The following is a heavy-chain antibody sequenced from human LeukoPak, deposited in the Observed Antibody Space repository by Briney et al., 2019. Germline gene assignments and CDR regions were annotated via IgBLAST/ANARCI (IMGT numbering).Heavy chain of an antibody. V-gene: IGHV3-33*06. CDR2: IWYDGSNK. CDR3: AKDLEQSSDYSDYGIDY. J-gene: IGHJ4*02. CDR1: GFTFSSYG. D-gene: IGHD4-11*01. Sequence: PGRSLRLSCAASGFTFSSYGMHWVRQAPGKGLEWVAVIWYDGSNKYYADSVKGRFTISRDNSKNTLYLQMNSLRAEDTAVYSCAKDLEQSSDYSDYGIDYWGQGTLVTVSS.